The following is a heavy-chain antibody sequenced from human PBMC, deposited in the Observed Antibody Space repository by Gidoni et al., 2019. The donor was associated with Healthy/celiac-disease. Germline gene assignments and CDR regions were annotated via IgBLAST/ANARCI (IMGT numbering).Heavy chain of an antibody. CDR3: ATAKTPRFSFYDSSGSPYGMDV. Sequence: QVQLVQSGAEVKKPGASVKVSCKVSGYTLTELSMHLVRQAPGKGLEWMGGFDPEDGETIYAQKFQGRVTMTEDSSTDTAYMELSSLRSEDTAVYYCATAKTPRFSFYDSSGSPYGMDVWGQGTTVTVSS. CDR1: GYTLTELS. D-gene: IGHD3-22*01. V-gene: IGHV1-24*01. CDR2: FDPEDGET. J-gene: IGHJ6*02.